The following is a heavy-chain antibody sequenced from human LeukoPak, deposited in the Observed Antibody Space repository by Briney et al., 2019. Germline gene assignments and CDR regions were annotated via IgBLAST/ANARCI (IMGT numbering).Heavy chain of an antibody. CDR3: TRGPHYYDSSGYYGHGGGY. D-gene: IGHD3-22*01. V-gene: IGHV3-49*03. CDR2: IRSKAYGGTT. CDR1: GFTFGDYA. Sequence: GRSLRLSCTASGFTFGDYAMSWFRQAPGKGLEWVGFIRSKAYGGTTEYAASVKGRFTISRDDSKSIAYLQMNSLKTEDTAVYYCTRGPHYYDSSGYYGHGGGYWGQGTLVTVSS. J-gene: IGHJ4*02.